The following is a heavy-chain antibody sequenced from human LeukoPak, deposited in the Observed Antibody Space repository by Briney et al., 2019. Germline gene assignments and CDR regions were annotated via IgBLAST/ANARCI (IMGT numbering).Heavy chain of an antibody. CDR3: AKGRGAFDI. Sequence: GGSLRLSCVASGFTFSSYGMHWVRRAPGKGLEWVAVISNDGSNKYYADSVKGRFTISRDNSKNTLYLQMHSLRAEDTAVSYCAKGRGAFDIWGQGTMVTVSS. CDR1: GFTFSSYG. CDR2: ISNDGSNK. D-gene: IGHD3-10*01. J-gene: IGHJ3*02. V-gene: IGHV3-30*18.